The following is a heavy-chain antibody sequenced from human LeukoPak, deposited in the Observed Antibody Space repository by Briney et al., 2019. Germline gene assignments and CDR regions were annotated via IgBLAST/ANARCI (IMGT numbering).Heavy chain of an antibody. CDR1: GFTFSSYA. CDR2: ISGGGGST. J-gene: IGHJ2*01. D-gene: IGHD4/OR15-4a*01. Sequence: GGSLRLSCVASGFTFSSYAMSWVRQAPGKGLEWVSAISGGGGSTYYADSVKGRFTISRDNSKNTRYLQMSSLRAEDTAVYYCAKEVLADWYFDLWGRGTLVTVSS. CDR3: AKEVLADWYFDL. V-gene: IGHV3-23*01.